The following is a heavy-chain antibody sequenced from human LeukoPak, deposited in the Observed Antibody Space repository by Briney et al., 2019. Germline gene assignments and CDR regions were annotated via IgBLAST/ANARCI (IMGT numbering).Heavy chain of an antibody. J-gene: IGHJ6*03. CDR1: GYTFTSYA. CDR2: ISPHSGGA. V-gene: IGHV1-2*02. CDR3: ARDGGYDLATYYYYYMDV. Sequence: ASVKVSCKASGYTFTSYAMNWVRQAPGQGLEWMGWISPHSGGANYAQKFQGRVTMTRDTPISTAYMELSGLRSDDTAVYYCARDGGYDLATYYYYYMDVWGKGTTVTVSS. D-gene: IGHD6-19*01.